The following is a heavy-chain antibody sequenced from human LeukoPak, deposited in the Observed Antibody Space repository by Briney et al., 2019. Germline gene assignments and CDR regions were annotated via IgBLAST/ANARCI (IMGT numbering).Heavy chain of an antibody. CDR1: GGSFSGYY. CDR2: INHSGST. V-gene: IGHV4-34*01. CDR3: ARQEVGYSSRGGPYYFDY. D-gene: IGHD6-13*01. J-gene: IGHJ4*02. Sequence: SETLSLTCAAYGGSFSGYYWSWIRQPPGKGLEWIGEINHSGSTNYNPSLKSRVTISVDTSKNQFSLKLSSVTAADTAVYYCARQEVGYSSRGGPYYFDYWGQGTLVTVSS.